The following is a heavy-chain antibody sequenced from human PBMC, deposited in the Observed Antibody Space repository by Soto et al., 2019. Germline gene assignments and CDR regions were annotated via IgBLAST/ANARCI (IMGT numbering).Heavy chain of an antibody. V-gene: IGHV4-59*08. CDR2: IYYSGIT. J-gene: IGHJ6*02. CDR1: GGSISSDY. CDR3: ARHGENGSSWYEFGYYYYGMDV. D-gene: IGHD6-13*01. Sequence: PSETLPVTCTVSGGSISSDYWSWIRQPPGKGLEWIGYIYYSGITNYNPSLKSRVTISVDTSKNQFSLKLSSVTAADTAVYYCARHGENGSSWYEFGYYYYGMDVWGQGTTVT.